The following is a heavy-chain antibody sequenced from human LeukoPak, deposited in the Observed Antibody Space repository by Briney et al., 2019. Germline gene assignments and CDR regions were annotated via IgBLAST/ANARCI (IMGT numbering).Heavy chain of an antibody. J-gene: IGHJ5*02. CDR2: INPNSGGT. V-gene: IGHV1-2*02. CDR3: ARGDIVVLPAGIPHNWFDP. CDR1: GYTFTNYG. Sequence: GASVKVSCKASGYTFTNYGVNWVRQAPGQGLEWMGWINPNSGGTNYAQKFQGRATMTRDTSISTAYMELSRLRSDDTAVYYCARGDIVVLPAGIPHNWFDPWGQGTLVTVSS. D-gene: IGHD2-2*02.